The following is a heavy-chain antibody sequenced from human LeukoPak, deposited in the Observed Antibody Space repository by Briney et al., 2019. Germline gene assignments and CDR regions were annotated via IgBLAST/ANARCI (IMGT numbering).Heavy chain of an antibody. Sequence: PSETLSLTCTVSGGSISSSSYYWGWIRQPPGKGLEWIGEINHSGSTNYNPSLKSRVTISVDTSKNQFSLKLSSVTAADTAVYYCARAYCVSDCSVLHIYFDNWGQGTLVTVSS. CDR3: ARAYCVSDCSVLHIYFDN. D-gene: IGHD2-21*02. CDR1: GGSISSSSYY. CDR2: INHSGST. V-gene: IGHV4-39*07. J-gene: IGHJ4*02.